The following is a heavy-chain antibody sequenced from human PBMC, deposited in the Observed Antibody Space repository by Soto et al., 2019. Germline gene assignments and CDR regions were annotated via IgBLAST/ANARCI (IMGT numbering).Heavy chain of an antibody. Sequence: ASVKVSCKASGYTFTCYGLSWVRQAPGQGLEWMGRISAYNYNTNYAQKLQGRVTMTTDTSTSTAYMELRSLRSDDTAVYYCARVVGALGHWFAPRGQGTLVTVSS. V-gene: IGHV1-18*01. CDR2: ISAYNYNT. D-gene: IGHD1-26*01. CDR1: GYTFTCYG. CDR3: ARVVGALGHWFAP. J-gene: IGHJ5*02.